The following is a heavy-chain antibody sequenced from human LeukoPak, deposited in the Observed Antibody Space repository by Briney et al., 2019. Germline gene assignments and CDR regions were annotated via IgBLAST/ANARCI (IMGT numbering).Heavy chain of an antibody. J-gene: IGHJ4*02. D-gene: IGHD3-16*01. CDR3: AKDGGQGADY. CDR1: GFSFSSYA. Sequence: GGSLRLSCAASGFSFSSYAMSWVRQAPGKGLGWVSGISGSSGSTYYADSVKGRFTISRDNSKNTLYLQMNSLRAEDTAVYYCAKDGGQGADYWGQGTLVTVSS. V-gene: IGHV3-23*01. CDR2: ISGSSGST.